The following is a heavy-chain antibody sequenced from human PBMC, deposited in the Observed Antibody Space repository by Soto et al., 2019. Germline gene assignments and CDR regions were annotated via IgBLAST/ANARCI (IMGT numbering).Heavy chain of an antibody. D-gene: IGHD4-17*01. J-gene: IGHJ4*02. V-gene: IGHV3-64*01. CDR3: ARDLYDYGDYGGPFDS. CDR2: INSNGAST. CDR1: GFTFSSYA. Sequence: EVQLVESGGGLVQPGGSPRLSCAASGFTFSSYAMHWVRQAPGKGLEYVSAINSNGASTYYANSVQGRFTISRDNSKNTLYLQMGSLRAEDMAVYYCARDLYDYGDYGGPFDSWGQGTLVSVSS.